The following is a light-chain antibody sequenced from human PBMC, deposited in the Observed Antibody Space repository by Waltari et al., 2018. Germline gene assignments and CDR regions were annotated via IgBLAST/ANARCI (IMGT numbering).Light chain of an antibody. J-gene: IGKJ3*01. Sequence: IQLTQSPSSLSASVGDRVTITCRASQGISSYLAWYQQKPGKAPKLLIYAASTLQSGVPSRFSGSGSGTNFTLTINSLQPEDFATYYCQLAQRFPFFGPGTKVDVK. CDR3: QLAQRFPF. CDR2: AAS. V-gene: IGKV1-9*01. CDR1: QGISSY.